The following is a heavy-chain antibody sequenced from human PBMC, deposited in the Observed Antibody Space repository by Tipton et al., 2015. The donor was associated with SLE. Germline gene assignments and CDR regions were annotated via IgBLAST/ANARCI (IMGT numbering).Heavy chain of an antibody. CDR1: GGSISSYY. CDR3: ARYMIVVVITPGGDAFDI. J-gene: IGHJ3*02. V-gene: IGHV4-59*08. D-gene: IGHD3-22*01. CDR2: IYYSGST. Sequence: TLSLTCTVSGGSISSYYWSWIRQPPGKGLEWIGYIYYSGSTNYNPSLKSRVTISVDTSKNQFSLKLSSVTAADTAVYYCARYMIVVVITPGGDAFDIWGQGTMVTVSS.